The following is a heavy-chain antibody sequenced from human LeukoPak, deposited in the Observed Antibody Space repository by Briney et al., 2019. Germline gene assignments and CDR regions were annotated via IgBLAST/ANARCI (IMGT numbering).Heavy chain of an antibody. V-gene: IGHV3-66*01. D-gene: IGHD3-3*01. CDR1: GFTVSSNY. CDR3: ARRRFLEWPMDV. J-gene: IGHJ6*02. Sequence: PGGSLRLSCAASGFTVSSNYMSWVRQAPGKGLEWVSVIYSGGSTYYADSVKGRFTISRDNSKNMLYLQMNSLRAEDTAVYYCARRRFLEWPMDVWGQGTTVTVSS. CDR2: IYSGGST.